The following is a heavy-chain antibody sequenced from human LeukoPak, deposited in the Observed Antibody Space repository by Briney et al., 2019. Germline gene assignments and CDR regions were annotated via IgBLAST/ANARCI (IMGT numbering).Heavy chain of an antibody. Sequence: GGSLRLSCAASGFTFSSHWMSWVRQAPGKGLEWVANIKQDGSEKYYVDSVKGRFTISRDNAKNSLYLQMNSLRAEDTAVYYCARENDYYFDYWGQGTLVTVSS. CDR2: IKQDGSEK. D-gene: IGHD2-21*02. J-gene: IGHJ4*02. CDR3: ARENDYYFDY. CDR1: GFTFSSHW. V-gene: IGHV3-7*01.